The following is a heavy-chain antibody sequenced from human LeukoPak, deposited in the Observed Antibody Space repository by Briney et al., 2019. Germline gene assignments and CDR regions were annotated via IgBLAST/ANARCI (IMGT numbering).Heavy chain of an antibody. Sequence: PSQTLSLTCTVSGGSISSGSYSWGWIRQPAGKGLEWLGRIYTSVSTNYNPSLKSRVTISVDTSKNQFSLKLSSVTAADTAVYYCARDSSAFDYWGQGTLVTVSS. D-gene: IGHD2-2*01. V-gene: IGHV4-61*02. CDR2: IYTSVST. CDR1: GGSISSGSYS. J-gene: IGHJ4*02. CDR3: ARDSSAFDY.